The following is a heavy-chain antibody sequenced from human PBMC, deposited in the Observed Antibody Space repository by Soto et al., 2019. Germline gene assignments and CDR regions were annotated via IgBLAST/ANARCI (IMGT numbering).Heavy chain of an antibody. D-gene: IGHD6-6*01. CDR2: IYHSGST. CDR1: CGSISSSNW. J-gene: IGHJ4*02. V-gene: IGHV4-4*02. CDR3: ENCITALGPIYY. Sequence: QVQLQESGPGLVKPSGPLSLTCAVSCGSISSSNWWSWVRQPPGKGLEWIGEIYHSGSTTYNPSLKSRVTISVDKSKNKFSLKLSAVTAADTAVYDCENCITALGPIYYWGQGTLVTVSS.